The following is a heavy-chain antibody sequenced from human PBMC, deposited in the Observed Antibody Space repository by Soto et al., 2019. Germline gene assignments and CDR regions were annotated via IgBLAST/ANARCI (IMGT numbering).Heavy chain of an antibody. CDR3: AKGKSENGVDWLDP. J-gene: IGHJ5*02. V-gene: IGHV3-23*01. Sequence: GGSLRLSCAASGFMFENYAMIWVRQAPGKGLEWVATVRGNSYGAYYADSVRGRFIISRDNSKNTMSLQLNSLRDDDTAIYYCAKGKSENGVDWLDPWGPGXLVTVYS. D-gene: IGHD2-8*01. CDR1: GFMFENYA. CDR2: VRGNSYGA.